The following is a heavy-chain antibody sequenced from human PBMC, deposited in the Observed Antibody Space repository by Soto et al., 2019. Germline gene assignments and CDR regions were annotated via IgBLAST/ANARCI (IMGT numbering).Heavy chain of an antibody. CDR1: GFTFSSYA. J-gene: IGHJ3*02. CDR3: ARGRWAFDI. CDR2: ISYDGSNK. D-gene: IGHD3-10*01. V-gene: IGHV3-30*04. Sequence: QAGGSLRLSCAASGFTFSSYAMHWVRQAPGKGLEWVAVISYDGSNKYYADSVKGRFTISRDNSKNTLYLQMNSLRAEDTAVYYCARGRWAFDIWGQGTMVTVSS.